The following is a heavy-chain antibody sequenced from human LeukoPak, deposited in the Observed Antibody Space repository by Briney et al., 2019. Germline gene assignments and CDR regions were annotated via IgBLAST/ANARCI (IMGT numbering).Heavy chain of an antibody. Sequence: GASVKVSCKASGYTFTSYAMHWVRQAPGQRLEWMGWINAGSGNTKYSQKFQGRVTITRDTSASTAYMELSSLRSEDTAVYYCARSGYSSSWYGVIDYWGQGTLVTVSS. V-gene: IGHV1-3*01. D-gene: IGHD6-13*01. CDR1: GYTFTSYA. J-gene: IGHJ4*02. CDR3: ARSGYSSSWYGVIDY. CDR2: INAGSGNT.